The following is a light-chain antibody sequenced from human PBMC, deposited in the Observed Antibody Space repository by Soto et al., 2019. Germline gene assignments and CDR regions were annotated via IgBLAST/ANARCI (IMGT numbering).Light chain of an antibody. V-gene: IGLV2-14*01. J-gene: IGLJ3*02. Sequence: QSALTQPASVSGSPGQSITISCTGTSSDVGGYNYVSWYQQHPGKAPKLMIYEVSNRPSGVSNRFSGSKSGNTDSLTISGLQAEDEADYYCSSYTSSSTLFGGGTKVTVL. CDR3: SSYTSSSTL. CDR2: EVS. CDR1: SSDVGGYNY.